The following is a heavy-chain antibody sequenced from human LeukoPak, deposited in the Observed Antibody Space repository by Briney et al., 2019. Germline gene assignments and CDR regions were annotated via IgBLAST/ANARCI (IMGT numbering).Heavy chain of an antibody. V-gene: IGHV3-30*04. CDR2: ISYDGSNK. CDR3: ARDWTVYGY. J-gene: IGHJ4*02. CDR1: GFIFSSYA. D-gene: IGHD2-8*01. Sequence: GGSLRLSCAASGFIFSSYAMHWVRPAPDKGLEWVAVISYDGSNKLYADSVKGRFTISRDNAKNTLYLQMNSLRAEDTAVYYCARDWTVYGYWGQGTLVTVSS.